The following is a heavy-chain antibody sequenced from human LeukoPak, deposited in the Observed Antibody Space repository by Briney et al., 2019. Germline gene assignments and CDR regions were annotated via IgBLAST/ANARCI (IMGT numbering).Heavy chain of an antibody. CDR3: ARGRRDGYKIRRYYFDY. D-gene: IGHD5-24*01. CDR2: INHSGST. J-gene: IGHJ4*02. V-gene: IGHV4-34*01. CDR1: GGSLSGYY. Sequence: PSETLSLTCAVYGGSLSGYYWSWIRQPPGKGLEWIGEINHSGSTNYNPSLKSRVTISVDTSKNQFSLKLSSVTAADTAVYYCARGRRDGYKIRRYYFDYWGQGTLVTVSS.